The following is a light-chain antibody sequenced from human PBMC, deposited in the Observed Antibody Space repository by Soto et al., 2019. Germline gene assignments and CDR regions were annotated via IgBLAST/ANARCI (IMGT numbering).Light chain of an antibody. CDR3: CSYAGSYTYVL. CDR2: DVS. V-gene: IGLV2-11*01. CDR1: SSDVGGYNY. J-gene: IGLJ2*01. Sequence: QSALTQPRSVSGSPGQSVTISCTGTSSDVGGYNYVSWYQQHPGKAPKFMIYDVSKRPSGVPDRFSGSKSGNTASLTISGLQAEDEADYSCCSYAGSYTYVLFGGGTKLTVL.